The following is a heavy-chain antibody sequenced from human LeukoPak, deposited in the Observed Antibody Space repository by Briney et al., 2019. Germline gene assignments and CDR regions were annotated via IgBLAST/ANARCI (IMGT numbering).Heavy chain of an antibody. J-gene: IGHJ4*02. CDR3: ARDGSSWPFFDS. D-gene: IGHD6-13*01. CDR1: GGSISSYQ. V-gene: IGHV4-4*07. Sequence: SETLSLTCTVSGGSISSYQWSWIRQPAGKGLEWIGRIFASGSTNYNPSLKSRVTMSVDTSENQFSPKLISVTAADTAVYYCARDGSSWPFFDSWGQGTLVTVSS. CDR2: IFASGST.